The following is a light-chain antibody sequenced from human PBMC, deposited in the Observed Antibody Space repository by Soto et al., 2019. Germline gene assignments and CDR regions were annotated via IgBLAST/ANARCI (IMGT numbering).Light chain of an antibody. CDR2: SPS. Sequence: ERVMTQSPATLSVSPGEKATLSCRASQTVSNNVAWYQQKPGQAPRLLMYSPSTRATGIPARFSGSGSGTEFTLTISSLQSEDFAVSYCQQYNEWPLTFGGGTKVETK. J-gene: IGKJ4*01. CDR1: QTVSNN. CDR3: QQYNEWPLT. V-gene: IGKV3-15*01.